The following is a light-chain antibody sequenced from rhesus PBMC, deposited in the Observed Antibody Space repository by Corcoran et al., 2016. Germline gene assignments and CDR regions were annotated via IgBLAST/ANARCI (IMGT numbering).Light chain of an antibody. Sequence: DIQMTQSPSSLSASVGDRVTITCRASQTISSYLAWYQQKPGKAPKLLIYKASTLQSGVPSRFSGSGAGTDYPFTISRLQPEDVATYYCQHGYGTPFTFGPGTKLDIK. V-gene: IGKV1-74*01. CDR2: KAS. J-gene: IGKJ3*01. CDR3: QHGYGTPFT. CDR1: QTISSY.